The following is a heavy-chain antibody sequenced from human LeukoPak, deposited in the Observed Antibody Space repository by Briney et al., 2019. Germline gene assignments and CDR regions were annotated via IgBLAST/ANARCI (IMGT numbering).Heavy chain of an antibody. CDR3: ARGGGDAYYYYYMDV. CDR1: GFTVSSNY. J-gene: IGHJ6*03. Sequence: GGSLRLSCAASGFTVSSNYMSWVRQAPGKGLEWVSVIYSGGSTYYADSVKGRFTISRDNAKNSLYLQMNSLRAEDTAVYYCARGGGDAYYYYYMDVWGKGTTVTISS. CDR2: IYSGGST. D-gene: IGHD2-21*01. V-gene: IGHV3-66*01.